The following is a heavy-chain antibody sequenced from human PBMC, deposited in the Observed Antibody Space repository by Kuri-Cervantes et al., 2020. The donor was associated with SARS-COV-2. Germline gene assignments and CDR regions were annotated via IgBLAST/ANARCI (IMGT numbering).Heavy chain of an antibody. CDR3: TTDPGGSYAYYYYYMDV. CDR2: IKSKTDGGTT. V-gene: IGHV3-15*01. D-gene: IGHD1-26*01. J-gene: IGHJ6*03. Sequence: GESLKISCAASGFTFSNAWMSWVRQAPGKGLEWVDRIKSKTDGGTTDYAAPVKGRFTISRDDSKNTLYLQMNSLKTEDTAVYYCTTDPGGSYAYYYYYMDVWGKGTTVTVSS. CDR1: GFTFSNAW.